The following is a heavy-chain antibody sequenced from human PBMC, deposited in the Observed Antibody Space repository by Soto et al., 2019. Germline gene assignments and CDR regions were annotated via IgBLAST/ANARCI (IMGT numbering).Heavy chain of an antibody. CDR2: ISGSGGST. J-gene: IGHJ4*02. V-gene: IGHV3-23*01. CDR1: GFTFSSYA. Sequence: EVQLLESGGGLVQPGGSLRLSCAASGFTFSSYAMSWVRQAPGKGLAWVSAISGSGGSTYYADSVKGRFTISRDNSKKTLYMQMTSLRAEDTAVYYCAKEVRALIAARPIDYWGQGTLVTVSS. D-gene: IGHD6-6*01. CDR3: AKEVRALIAARPIDY.